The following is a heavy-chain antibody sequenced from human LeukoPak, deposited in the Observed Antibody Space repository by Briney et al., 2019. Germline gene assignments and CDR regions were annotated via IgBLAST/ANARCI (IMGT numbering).Heavy chain of an antibody. CDR1: GGTFSSYA. CDR2: IIPIFGTA. D-gene: IGHD3-10*01. V-gene: IGHV1-69*13. CDR3: ASRITMVRGVHPPLDV. J-gene: IGHJ6*02. Sequence: ASVKVSCKASGGTFSSYAFSWVRQAPGQGLEWMGGIIPIFGTANYAQKFQGRVTITADESTSTAYMELSSLRSEGTAVYYCASRITMVRGVHPPLDVWGQGTTVTVSS.